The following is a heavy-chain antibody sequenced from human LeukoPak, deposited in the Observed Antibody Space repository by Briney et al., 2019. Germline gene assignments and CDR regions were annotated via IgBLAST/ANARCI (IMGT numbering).Heavy chain of an antibody. Sequence: GGSLRLSCAASGFTFSSYAMSWVRQAPGKGLEWVSAVSGSGGSTYYADSVKGRFTISRDNSKNTLYLQMNSLRAEDTAVYYCAKDYSSTTSFAVFDYWGQGTLVTVSS. CDR2: VSGSGGST. D-gene: IGHD2-2*01. CDR3: AKDYSSTTSFAVFDY. J-gene: IGHJ4*02. CDR1: GFTFSSYA. V-gene: IGHV3-23*01.